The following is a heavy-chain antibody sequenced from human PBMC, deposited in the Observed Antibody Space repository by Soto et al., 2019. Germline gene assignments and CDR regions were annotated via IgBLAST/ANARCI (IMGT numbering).Heavy chain of an antibody. V-gene: IGHV4-4*02. J-gene: IGHJ3*02. CDR2: IYHSGST. D-gene: IGHD2-2*02. CDR1: GGSISSSNW. Sequence: SETLSLTCAVFGGSISSSNWWSWVRQPPGKGLEWIGEIYHSGSTNYNPSLKSRVTISVDKSKNQFSLKLSSVTAADTAVYYCARWPEGIVVVPAAIGGAFDIWGQGTMVTVSS. CDR3: ARWPEGIVVVPAAIGGAFDI.